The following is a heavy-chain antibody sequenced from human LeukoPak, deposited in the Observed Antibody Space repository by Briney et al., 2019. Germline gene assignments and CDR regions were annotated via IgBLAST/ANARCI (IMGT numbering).Heavy chain of an antibody. CDR2: ISGSGGST. CDR3: ARESAVADGMDV. Sequence: GGSLRLSCAASGFTFSSYAMSWVRQAPGKGLEWVSAISGSGGSTYYADSVKGRFTISRHNSKNTLYLQMNSLRAEDTAVYCCARESAVADGMDVWGQGTTVTVSS. D-gene: IGHD4-23*01. V-gene: IGHV3-23*01. J-gene: IGHJ6*02. CDR1: GFTFSSYA.